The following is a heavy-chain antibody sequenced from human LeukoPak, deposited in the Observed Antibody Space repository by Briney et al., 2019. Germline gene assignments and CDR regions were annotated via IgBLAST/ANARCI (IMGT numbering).Heavy chain of an antibody. J-gene: IGHJ4*02. V-gene: IGHV3-23*01. CDR3: AKDIVLGDCSGGSCQSDFDY. CDR2: ISGSGGST. Sequence: PGGSLRLSCAASGFTFSSYWMSWVRQAPGKGLEWVSAISGSGGSTYYADSAKGRFTISRDNSKNTLYLQMNSLRAEDTAVYYCAKDIVLGDCSGGSCQSDFDYWGQGTLVTVSS. CDR1: GFTFSSYW. D-gene: IGHD2-15*01.